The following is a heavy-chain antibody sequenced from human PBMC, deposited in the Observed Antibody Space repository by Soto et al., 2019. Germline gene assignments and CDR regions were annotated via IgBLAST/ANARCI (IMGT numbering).Heavy chain of an antibody. CDR3: ARWVEVSLDYLVS. Sequence: SETLSLTCTVSGGSMSNVYYYWSWVRQNPGKGPEWIGHIYHSGRTYYNPSLKSRVGILVDTSKNQFSLNLNSVTAADTAVYYCARWVEVSLDYLVSLGQGIPVTVSS. J-gene: IGHJ4*02. V-gene: IGHV4-31*03. CDR1: GGSMSNVYYY. D-gene: IGHD1-20*01. CDR2: IYHSGRT.